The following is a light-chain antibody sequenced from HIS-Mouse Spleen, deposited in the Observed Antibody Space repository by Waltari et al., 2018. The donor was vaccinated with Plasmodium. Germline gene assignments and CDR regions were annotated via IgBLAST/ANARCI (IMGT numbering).Light chain of an antibody. V-gene: IGKV1D-13*01. Sequence: AIQLTQSPSSLSASVVTRVTITCRASQGISSALAWYQQKPGKAPKLLIYDASSLESGVPSRFSGSGSGTDFTLTISSLQPEDFATYYCQQFNNYPSITFGQGTRLEIK. CDR2: DAS. J-gene: IGKJ5*01. CDR1: QGISSA. CDR3: QQFNNYPSIT.